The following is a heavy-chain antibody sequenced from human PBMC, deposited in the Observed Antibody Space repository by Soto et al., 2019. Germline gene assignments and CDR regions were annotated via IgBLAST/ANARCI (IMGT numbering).Heavy chain of an antibody. V-gene: IGHV1-3*01. CDR2: INAGNGRE. J-gene: IGHJ4*02. CDR3: ARGGGWVGEASFDS. CDR1: GYTFTSYT. Sequence: QVQLEQSGAEVKKPGASVKVSCKTSGYTFTSYTLHWVRQAPGQGLEWMGWINAGNGREKYSQRFQDRVSLSPDKSATPAYMELRSLRSEDTAMYFCARGGGWVGEASFDSWGQGTLVTVSS. D-gene: IGHD3-10*01.